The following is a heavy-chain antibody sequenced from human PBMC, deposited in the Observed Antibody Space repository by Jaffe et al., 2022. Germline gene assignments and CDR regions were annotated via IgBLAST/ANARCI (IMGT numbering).Heavy chain of an antibody. D-gene: IGHD6-19*01. CDR1: GYSISSGYY. J-gene: IGHJ3*02. CDR2: IYHSGST. Sequence: QVQLQESGPGLVKPSETLSLTCAVSGYSISSGYYWGWIRQPPGKGLEWIGSIYHSGSTYYNPSLKSRVTISVDTSKNQFSLKLSSVTAADTAVYYCARPIKWEQWLVPQHDAFDIWGQGTMVTVSS. CDR3: ARPIKWEQWLVPQHDAFDI. V-gene: IGHV4-38-2*01.